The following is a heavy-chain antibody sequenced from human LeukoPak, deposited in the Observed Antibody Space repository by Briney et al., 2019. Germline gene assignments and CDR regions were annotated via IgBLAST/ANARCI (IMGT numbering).Heavy chain of an antibody. Sequence: PSETLSLTCTVFGGSISSSSNYWGWIRQPPGKGLEWIGSIYYSGSTYYNPSLKSRVTISVDTSKNQFSLKLSSVTAADTAVYYCAHAFMTTVSLYFDYWGQGTLVTVSS. J-gene: IGHJ4*02. CDR3: AHAFMTTVSLYFDY. CDR1: GGSISSSSNY. CDR2: IYYSGST. D-gene: IGHD4-17*01. V-gene: IGHV4-39*01.